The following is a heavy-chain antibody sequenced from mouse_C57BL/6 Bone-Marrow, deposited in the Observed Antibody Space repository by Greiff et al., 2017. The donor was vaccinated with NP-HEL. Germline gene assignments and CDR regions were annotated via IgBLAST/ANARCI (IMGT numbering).Heavy chain of an antibody. D-gene: IGHD2-1*01. CDR2: INYDGSST. Sequence: EVQVVESEGGLVQPGSSMKLSCTASGFTFSDYYMAWVRQVPEKGLEWVANINYDGSSTYYLDSLKSRFIISRDNAKNILYLQMSSLKSEDTATYYCARGSTMVTDYYAMDYWGQGTSVTVSS. V-gene: IGHV5-16*01. CDR3: ARGSTMVTDYYAMDY. J-gene: IGHJ4*01. CDR1: GFTFSDYY.